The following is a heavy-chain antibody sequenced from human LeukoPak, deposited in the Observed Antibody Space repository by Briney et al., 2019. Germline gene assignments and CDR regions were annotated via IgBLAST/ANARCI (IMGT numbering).Heavy chain of an antibody. CDR1: GGSISSYY. D-gene: IGHD6-13*01. J-gene: IGHJ6*03. CDR2: IYTSGST. Sequence: PSETLSLTCTVSGGSISSYYWSWIRQPAGKGLEWIGRIYTSGSTNYNPSLKSRVTISVDTSKNQFSLKLSSVTAADTAVYYCARLFEQLPKYYYYYYMDVWGKGTTVTVSS. CDR3: ARLFEQLPKYYYYYYMDV. V-gene: IGHV4-4*07.